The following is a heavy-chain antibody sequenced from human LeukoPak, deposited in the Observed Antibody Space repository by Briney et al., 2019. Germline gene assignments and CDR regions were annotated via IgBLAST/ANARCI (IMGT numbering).Heavy chain of an antibody. D-gene: IGHD3-3*01. CDR2: ISGSGGST. CDR3: AKDRTSYYDFWSGGYYGMDV. J-gene: IGHJ6*02. V-gene: IGHV3-23*01. Sequence: AGGSLRLSCAASGFTFSNYAMSWVRQAPGKGLEWVSAISGSGGSTYYADSVKGRFTISRDNSKNTLYLQMNSLRAEDTAVYYCAKDRTSYYDFWSGGYYGMDVWGQGTTVTVSS. CDR1: GFTFSNYA.